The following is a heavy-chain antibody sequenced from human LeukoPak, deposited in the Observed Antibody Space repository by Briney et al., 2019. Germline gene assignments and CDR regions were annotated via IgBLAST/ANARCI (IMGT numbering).Heavy chain of an antibody. CDR2: IYYRGNT. V-gene: IGHV4-39*01. D-gene: IGHD1-26*01. J-gene: IGHJ5*02. CDR1: RASINSSDYC. CDR3: ARRGSNWFDP. Sequence: KPSETLSLSCSVSRASINSSDYCWGWVRQPPGKGLEWIGTIYYRGNTYYNPSLKSRVTISVDTSKNQFSLKLSSATAADTAVYYCARRGSNWFDPWGQGTLVTVSS.